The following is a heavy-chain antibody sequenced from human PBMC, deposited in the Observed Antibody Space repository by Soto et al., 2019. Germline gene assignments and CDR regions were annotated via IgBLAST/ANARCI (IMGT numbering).Heavy chain of an antibody. CDR1: GGSLSNSNW. Sequence: SETLSLTCAACGGSLSNSNWWSWVRQPPGKRRERIGEIYPGGSTNYNPSLKSRVTISVDKSKNQFSLKLSSMTAADTTVYYCTRSIAARIYGMDVWGQGTTVTVSS. V-gene: IGHV4-4*02. J-gene: IGHJ6*02. D-gene: IGHD6-6*01. CDR2: IYPGGST. CDR3: TRSIAARIYGMDV.